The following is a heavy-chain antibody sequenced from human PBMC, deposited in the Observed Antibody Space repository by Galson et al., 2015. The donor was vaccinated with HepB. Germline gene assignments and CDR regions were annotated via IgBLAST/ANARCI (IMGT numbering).Heavy chain of an antibody. Sequence: SVKVSCKASGYTFTSYAMHWVRQAPGQRLEWMGWINAGNGNTKYSQKFQGRVTITRDTSTSTVYMELSSLRSEDTAVYYCARVRSPTRLVGAFDIWGQGTMVTVSS. D-gene: IGHD2-8*02. CDR2: INAGNGNT. CDR3: ARVRSPTRLVGAFDI. J-gene: IGHJ3*02. V-gene: IGHV1-3*01. CDR1: GYTFTSYA.